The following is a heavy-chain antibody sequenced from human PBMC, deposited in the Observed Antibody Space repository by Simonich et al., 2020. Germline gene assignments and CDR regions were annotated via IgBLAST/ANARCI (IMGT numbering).Heavy chain of an antibody. Sequence: QVQLVQSGAEVTKPWASEKVSCKASGYTFTSYAMHWVRRAPGQRLEWMGWINAGNGNTKYSQKVQGRVTITRDTSASTAYMELSSLRSEDTAVYYCARGAGDRAFDIWGQGTMVTVSS. CDR1: GYTFTSYA. D-gene: IGHD7-27*01. V-gene: IGHV1-3*01. CDR3: ARGAGDRAFDI. J-gene: IGHJ3*02. CDR2: INAGNGNT.